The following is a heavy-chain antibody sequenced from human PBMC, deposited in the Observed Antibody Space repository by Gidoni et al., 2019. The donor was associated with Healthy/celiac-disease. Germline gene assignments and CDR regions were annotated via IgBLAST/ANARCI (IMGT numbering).Heavy chain of an antibody. CDR2: VSGSGGST. V-gene: IGHV3-23*01. J-gene: IGHJ4*02. D-gene: IGHD3-10*01. Sequence: EVQLLESGGGLVQPGGSLRLSCAASGFTFSSYAMSWVRQAPGKGLEGVSAVSGSGGSTYYADSVKGRFTISRDNSKNTLYLQMNSLRAEDTAVYYCAKEMETLWFGELFPLDYWGQGTLVTVSS. CDR1: GFTFSSYA. CDR3: AKEMETLWFGELFPLDY.